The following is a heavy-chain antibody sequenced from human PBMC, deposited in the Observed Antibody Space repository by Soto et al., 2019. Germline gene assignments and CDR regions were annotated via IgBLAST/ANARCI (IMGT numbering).Heavy chain of an antibody. CDR3: AAIPLPSGVVSGRFAH. D-gene: IGHD3-3*01. V-gene: IGHV4-4*02. J-gene: IGHJ5*02. Sequence: QVHLQESGPGLVKPSGTLARTCAVSGGSISSDKWWTWVRQPPGKGLEWIGEISHRGSTNYSPSFKSRLSLSVDTTKTQFSLSLTSVPAAATAVYYCAAIPLPSGVVSGRFAHRGQGIMVTVSS. CDR2: ISHRGST. CDR1: GGSISSDKW.